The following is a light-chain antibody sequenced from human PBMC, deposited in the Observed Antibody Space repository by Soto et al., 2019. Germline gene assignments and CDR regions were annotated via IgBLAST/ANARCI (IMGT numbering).Light chain of an antibody. CDR2: GAS. CDR3: QQYNNWPPWT. V-gene: IGKV3-15*01. J-gene: IGKJ1*01. Sequence: VMTQSPASLSASPGERVTLSCRASQSVISDVAWYQFKPGQAPRLLIYGASTRATGIPDRFSGRGYETEFTLTISGLQSDDFAVYFCQQYNNWPPWTFGHGTKVEIK. CDR1: QSVISD.